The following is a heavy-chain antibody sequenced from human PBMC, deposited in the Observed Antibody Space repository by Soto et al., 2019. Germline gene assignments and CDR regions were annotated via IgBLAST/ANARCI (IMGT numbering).Heavy chain of an antibody. CDR3: ARITVTPGWFDP. CDR2: IYYSGST. Sequence: PSETLSLTCAVSGGSISSGDYYWSWIRQPPGKGLEWIGYIYYSGSTYYNPSLKSRVTISVDTSKNQFSLKLSSVTAADTAVYYCARITVTPGWFDPWGQGTLVTVSS. CDR1: GGSISSGDYY. V-gene: IGHV4-30-4*01. D-gene: IGHD4-17*01. J-gene: IGHJ5*02.